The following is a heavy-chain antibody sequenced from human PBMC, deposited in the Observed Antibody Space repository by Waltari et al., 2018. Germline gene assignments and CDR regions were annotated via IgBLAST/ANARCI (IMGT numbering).Heavy chain of an antibody. CDR3: ARGRFGELYY. V-gene: IGHV4-59*01. Sequence: QVQLQESGPGLVKPSETLSLTCTVSGGSISSYYWSWIRQPPGKGLEWSGYIYYSGRTNYSPSLKSRVTISVDTSKNQFSLKLSSVTAADTGVYYCARGRFGELYYWGQGTLVTVSS. D-gene: IGHD3-10*01. CDR2: IYYSGRT. J-gene: IGHJ4*02. CDR1: GGSISSYY.